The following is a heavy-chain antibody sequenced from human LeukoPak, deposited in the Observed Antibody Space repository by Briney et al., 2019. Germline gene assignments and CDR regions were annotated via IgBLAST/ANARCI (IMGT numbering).Heavy chain of an antibody. V-gene: IGHV4-30-2*01. D-gene: IGHD3-9*01. Sequence: PSETLSLTCTVSGGSISSGGYYWSWIRQPPGKGLEWIGYIYHSGSTYYNPSLKSRVTMSVDTSKNQFSLKLSSVTAADTAVYYCAREGGPYDILTGLVDYWGQGTLVTVSS. CDR2: IYHSGST. J-gene: IGHJ4*02. CDR1: GGSISSGGYY. CDR3: AREGGPYDILTGLVDY.